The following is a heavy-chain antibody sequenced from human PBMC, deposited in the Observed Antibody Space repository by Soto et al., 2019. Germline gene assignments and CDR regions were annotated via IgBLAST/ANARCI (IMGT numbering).Heavy chain of an antibody. J-gene: IGHJ3*02. Sequence: QVQLVESGGGVVQPGRSLRLSCAASGFTFSSYGMHWVRQAPGTGLEGVAVIWYDGSNKYYADSVKGRVTISRDNAKNTRYLQMNCLRAEYTAVYYCERDAYDDHYGFDIWGQGTMVTVSS. CDR2: IWYDGSNK. CDR1: GFTFSSYG. V-gene: IGHV3-33*01. CDR3: ERDAYDDHYGFDI. D-gene: IGHD3-3*01.